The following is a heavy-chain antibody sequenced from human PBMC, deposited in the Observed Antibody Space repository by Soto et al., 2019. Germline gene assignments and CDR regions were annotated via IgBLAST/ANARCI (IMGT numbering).Heavy chain of an antibody. J-gene: IGHJ4*02. CDR1: GFSLSTSGVG. CDR2: IYWDDDK. D-gene: IGHD3-9*01. Sequence: QITLKESGPTLVKPTQTLTLTCTFSGFSLSTSGVGVGSIRQPPGKAQEWLALIYWDDDKRYSASLKSSLTITKNTPKNQVDLTMTIMDPVDTASYYCAHNVMLTGPHYWGQETLVTVSS. CDR3: AHNVMLTGPHY. V-gene: IGHV2-5*02.